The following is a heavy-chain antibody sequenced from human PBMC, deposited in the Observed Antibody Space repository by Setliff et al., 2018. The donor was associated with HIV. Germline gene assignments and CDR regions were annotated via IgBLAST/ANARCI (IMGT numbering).Heavy chain of an antibody. J-gene: IGHJ4*02. Sequence: ASVKVSCKASGYSLSTYAISWVRQAPGQGLEWMGWIDSNNGNRNFAQKFRGRVTMTTDISTNTAHMELRSLTSEDTAAYYCTRGALYGLFEFWGPGTLVTVSS. CDR2: IDSNNGNR. D-gene: IGHD3-10*01. V-gene: IGHV1-18*01. CDR1: GYSLSTYA. CDR3: TRGALYGLFEF.